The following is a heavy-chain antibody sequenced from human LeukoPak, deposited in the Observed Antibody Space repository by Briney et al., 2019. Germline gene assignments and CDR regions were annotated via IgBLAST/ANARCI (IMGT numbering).Heavy chain of an antibody. Sequence: GGSLRLSCAASGFTFSSYAMSWVRQAPGKGLEWVSAISGSGGSTYYADSVKGRFTISRDNSKNTLYLQMNSLRAEDTAVYYCAKGRRITIFGVVIPSLDVWGKGTTVTVSS. V-gene: IGHV3-23*01. J-gene: IGHJ6*04. CDR1: GFTFSSYA. CDR2: ISGSGGST. D-gene: IGHD3-3*01. CDR3: AKGRRITIFGVVIPSLDV.